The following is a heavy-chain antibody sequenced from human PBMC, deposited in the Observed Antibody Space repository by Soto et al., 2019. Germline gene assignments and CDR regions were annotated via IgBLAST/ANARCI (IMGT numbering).Heavy chain of an antibody. CDR3: AREAPYCTSATCPKFYDMDV. CDR2: IIPILNSP. Sequence: QVQLVQSGAEVKKPGSSVKVSCKASGGTFGSYAITWVRRAPGQGLEWLGGIIPILNSPAYAQKFQARVVITADEITNTAYMELNILRFDDTAVYDCAREAPYCTSATCPKFYDMDVWGQGTTVTVAS. V-gene: IGHV1-69*01. J-gene: IGHJ6*02. D-gene: IGHD2-2*01. CDR1: GGTFGSYA.